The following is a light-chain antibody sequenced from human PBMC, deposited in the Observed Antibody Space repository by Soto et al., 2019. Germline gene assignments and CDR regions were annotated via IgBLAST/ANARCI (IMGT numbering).Light chain of an antibody. CDR2: GTF. V-gene: IGKV3-15*01. CDR1: QTISNN. Sequence: EIVMTQSPATLSVSPGEIATLSCRASQTISNNLAWYQQKPGQAPRHFISGTFTRATGIPARFSGSGSGTEFTLTISSLQSEDFAVYYCQQYNNWPPTFGQGTKVEIK. J-gene: IGKJ1*01. CDR3: QQYNNWPPT.